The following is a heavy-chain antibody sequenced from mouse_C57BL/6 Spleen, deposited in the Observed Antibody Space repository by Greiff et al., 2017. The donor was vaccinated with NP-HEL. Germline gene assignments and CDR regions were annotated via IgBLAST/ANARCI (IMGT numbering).Heavy chain of an antibody. CDR2: ISSGSSTI. CDR3: ARGVVADYYAMDY. V-gene: IGHV5-17*01. CDR1: GFTFSDYG. J-gene: IGHJ4*01. D-gene: IGHD1-1*01. Sequence: EVQLVESGGGLVKPGGSLKLSCAASGFTFSDYGMHWVRQAPEKGLEWVAYISSGSSTIYYADTVKGRFTISRDNAKNTLFLQMTSLRSEDTAMYYCARGVVADYYAMDYWGQGTSVTVSS.